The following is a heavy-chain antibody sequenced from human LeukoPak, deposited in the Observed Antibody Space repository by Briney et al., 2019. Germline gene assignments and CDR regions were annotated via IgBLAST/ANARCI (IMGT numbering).Heavy chain of an antibody. CDR2: ILYDGSNK. Sequence: PGRSLRLSCAASGFAFSSYGMHWVRQAPGKGLEWVALILYDGSNKYYADSVKGRFTISRDNSKNTLYLQMNSLRAEDTAVYYCAKERYTYGTEYFDYWGQGTLVTVSS. CDR3: AKERYTYGTEYFDY. V-gene: IGHV3-30*18. J-gene: IGHJ4*02. D-gene: IGHD5-18*01. CDR1: GFAFSSYG.